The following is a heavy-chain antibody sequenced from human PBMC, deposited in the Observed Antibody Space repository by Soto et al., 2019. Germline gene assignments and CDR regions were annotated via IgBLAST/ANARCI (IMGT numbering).Heavy chain of an antibody. CDR1: GFTFSGDS. CDR2: ISTTSTYI. J-gene: IGHJ6*02. D-gene: IGHD3-10*02. Sequence: XESLRLYCAASGFTFSGDSMNWVRQAPGKGLEWVSSISTTSTYIYYAESVKGRSTISRDNANNSLHLQMNSLRAEDTAVYYCVRDYVMDVWGQGTTVTVSS. CDR3: VRDYVMDV. V-gene: IGHV3-21*01.